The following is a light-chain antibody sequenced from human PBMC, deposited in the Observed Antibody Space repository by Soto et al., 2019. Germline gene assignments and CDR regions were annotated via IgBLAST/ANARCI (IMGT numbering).Light chain of an antibody. CDR2: EIS. CDR1: QSLLYSDGKTY. J-gene: IGKJ1*01. CDR3: MQTVKLPAT. Sequence: DIVMTQTPLSLSVTPGQPASISCKSSQSLLYSDGKTYLSWYLQKPGQPPQLLIYEISNRFSGVQDRFSGSAPGTDFTLRISRVEAEEVGVYYRMQTVKLPATFGQGTKVEI. V-gene: IGKV2D-29*01.